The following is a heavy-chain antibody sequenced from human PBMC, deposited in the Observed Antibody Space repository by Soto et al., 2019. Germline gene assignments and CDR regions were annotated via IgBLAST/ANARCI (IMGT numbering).Heavy chain of an antibody. D-gene: IGHD4-4*01. CDR3: AKRKYYYSNPMGGSMDV. Sequence: QVQLVQSGAEVKKPGSSVKVSCKASGGTFSSYAISWVRQAPGQGLEWMGGIIPIFGTANYAQKFQGRVTSPADESTSTDNMEVSSLRSEVRAVYYCAKRKYYYSNPMGGSMDVWCQGTTVTVSS. CDR2: IIPIFGTA. V-gene: IGHV1-69*01. CDR1: GGTFSSYA. J-gene: IGHJ6*02.